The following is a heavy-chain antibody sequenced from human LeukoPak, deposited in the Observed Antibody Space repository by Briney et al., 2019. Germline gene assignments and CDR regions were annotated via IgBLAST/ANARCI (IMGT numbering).Heavy chain of an antibody. V-gene: IGHV1-18*01. Sequence: ASVKVSCKASGYTFTSYGISWVRQAPGRGLEWMGWISAYNGNTNYAQKLRGRVTMTTDTSTSTAYMELRSLRSDDTAVYYCARANRVDIVATMSEHYPFPFGYWGQGTLVTVSS. J-gene: IGHJ4*02. CDR2: ISAYNGNT. CDR3: ARANRVDIVATMSEHYPFPFGY. CDR1: GYTFTSYG. D-gene: IGHD5-12*01.